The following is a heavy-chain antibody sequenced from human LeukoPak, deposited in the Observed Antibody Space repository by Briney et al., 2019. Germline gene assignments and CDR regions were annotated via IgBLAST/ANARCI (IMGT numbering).Heavy chain of an antibody. CDR3: ARDGDYVTPLDY. J-gene: IGHJ4*02. D-gene: IGHD4-17*01. CDR2: INAGNGNT. CDR1: GYTFTSYA. V-gene: IGHV1-3*01. Sequence: ASVKVSCKASGYTFTSYAMHWVRQAPGQRLEWMVWINAGNGNTKYSQKFQGRVTITRDTSASTAYMELSSLRSEDTAVYYCARDGDYVTPLDYWGQGTLVTVSS.